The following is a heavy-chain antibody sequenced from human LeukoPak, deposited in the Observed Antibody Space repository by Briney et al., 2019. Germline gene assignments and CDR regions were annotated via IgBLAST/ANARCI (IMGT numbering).Heavy chain of an antibody. CDR2: MNPNSGNT. CDR1: GYTFTSYD. D-gene: IGHD3-22*01. CDR3: AREGYYDSSGYSPYAFDI. V-gene: IGHV1-8*01. J-gene: IGHJ3*02. Sequence: ASVKVSCKASGYTFTSYDINWVRQATGQGLEWMGWMNPNSGNTGYAQKFQGRVTMTRNTSISTAYMELSSLRSEDTAVYYCAREGYYDSSGYSPYAFDIWGQGTMVTVSS.